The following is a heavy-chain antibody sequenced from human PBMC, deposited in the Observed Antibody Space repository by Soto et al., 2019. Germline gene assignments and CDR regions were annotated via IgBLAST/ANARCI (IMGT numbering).Heavy chain of an antibody. CDR1: GGSISSSNW. J-gene: IGHJ6*02. Sequence: QVQLQESGPGLVKPSGTLSLTCAVSGGSISSSNWWSWVRQPPGKGLEWIGEIYHSGSTNYNPSLKRRVTRSVDKSKNQFSLKLSSVTAADTAVYYCASVSKSVPHYYYYGMDVWGQGTTVTVSS. CDR2: IYHSGST. V-gene: IGHV4-4*02. CDR3: ASVSKSVPHYYYYGMDV. D-gene: IGHD2-2*01.